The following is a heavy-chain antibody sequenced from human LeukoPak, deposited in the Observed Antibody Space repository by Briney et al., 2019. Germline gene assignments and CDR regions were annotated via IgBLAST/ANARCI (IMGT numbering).Heavy chain of an antibody. D-gene: IGHD3-22*01. J-gene: IGHJ4*02. Sequence: SETLSLTCAVSGGSISSGGYSWSWIRQPPGKGLEWIGYIYHSGSTYYNPSLKSRVTISVDRSKNQFSLKLSSVTAADTAVYYCARGEYYDSSGFDYWGQGTLVTVSS. CDR1: GGSISSGGYS. V-gene: IGHV4-30-2*01. CDR2: IYHSGST. CDR3: ARGEYYDSSGFDY.